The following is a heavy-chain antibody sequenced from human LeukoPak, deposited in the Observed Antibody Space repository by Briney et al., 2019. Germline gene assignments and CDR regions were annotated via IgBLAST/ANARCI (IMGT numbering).Heavy chain of an antibody. J-gene: IGHJ4*02. CDR1: GYTFTCYY. D-gene: IGHD3-3*01. CDR2: INPNSGGT. CDR3: ARDRTGSGLGGYFDY. V-gene: IGHV1-2*02. Sequence: ASVKVSCKASGYTFTCYYMHWVRQAPGQGLEWMGWINPNSGGTNYAQKFQGRVTMTRDTSISTAYMELSRLRSDDTAVYYCARDRTGSGLGGYFDYWGQGTLVTVSS.